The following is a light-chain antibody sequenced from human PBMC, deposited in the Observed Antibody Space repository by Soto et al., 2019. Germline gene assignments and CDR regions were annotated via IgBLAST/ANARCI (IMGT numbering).Light chain of an antibody. J-gene: IGKJ4*01. Sequence: DIQMTQSPYSLSASVGDRVTITCRASQSISSYLNWYQQKPGKAPELLIYAASSLQSGVPSRFSVSGAGTDFTLTISSLQPEDFATYYCQQSYTTPLTFGGGTKVEIK. CDR3: QQSYTTPLT. V-gene: IGKV1-39*01. CDR2: AAS. CDR1: QSISSY.